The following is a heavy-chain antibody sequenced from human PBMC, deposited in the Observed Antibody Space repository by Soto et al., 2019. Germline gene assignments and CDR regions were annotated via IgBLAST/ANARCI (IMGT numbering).Heavy chain of an antibody. Sequence: PGGSLRLSCAASGFTFSSYAMSWVRQAPGKGLEWVSAISGSGGSTYYADSVKGRFTISRDNSKNTLYLQMNSLRAEDTAVYYCAKIYSGSYLVTPGFDYWGQGTLVTVSS. J-gene: IGHJ4*02. CDR1: GFTFSSYA. V-gene: IGHV3-23*01. CDR2: ISGSGGST. D-gene: IGHD1-26*01. CDR3: AKIYSGSYLVTPGFDY.